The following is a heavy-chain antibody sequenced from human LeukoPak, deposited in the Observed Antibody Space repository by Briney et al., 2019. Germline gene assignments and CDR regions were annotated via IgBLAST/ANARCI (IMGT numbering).Heavy chain of an antibody. J-gene: IGHJ4*02. CDR2: IYYSGST. Sequence: SETLSLTCTVSGGSISSSSSYWGWIRQPPGKGLEWIGSIYYSGSTYYNPSLKSRVTISVDTSKNQFSLKLNSVTAADTAVYYCARGSNYGGNSVDYWGQGTLVTVSS. CDR3: ARGSNYGGNSVDY. CDR1: GGSISSSSSY. D-gene: IGHD4-23*01. V-gene: IGHV4-39*01.